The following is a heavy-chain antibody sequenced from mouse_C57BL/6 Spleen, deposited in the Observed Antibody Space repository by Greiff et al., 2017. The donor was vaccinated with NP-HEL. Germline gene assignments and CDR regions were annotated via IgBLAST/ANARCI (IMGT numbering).Heavy chain of an antibody. V-gene: IGHV1-47*01. D-gene: IGHD1-1*01. CDR2: FHPYNDDT. J-gene: IGHJ4*01. CDR3: ATTVVAERAMDY. Sequence: VQLKESGAELVKPGASVKMSCKASGYTFTTYPIEWMKQNHGKSLEWIGNFHPYNDDTKYNEKFKGKATLTVEKSSSTVYLELSRLTSDDSAVYYCATTVVAERAMDYWGQGTSVTVSS. CDR1: GYTFTTYP.